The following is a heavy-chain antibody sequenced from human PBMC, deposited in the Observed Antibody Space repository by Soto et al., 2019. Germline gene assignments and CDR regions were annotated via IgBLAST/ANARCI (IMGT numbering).Heavy chain of an antibody. J-gene: IGHJ5*02. Sequence: QVHLQESAPGLVKPSETLSLTCSVSGDSVKSVGYYWTWIRQPPGKGFEWLGDIYNTGTSRYNASLRGRLTISADASSNTFSLTLTSVTAAYTAVYFCGRGVSSGWTPTRVDPGGHGSL. CDR1: GDSVKSVGYY. D-gene: IGHD6-25*01. CDR3: GRGVSSGWTPTRVDP. CDR2: IYNTGTS. V-gene: IGHV4-30-4*08.